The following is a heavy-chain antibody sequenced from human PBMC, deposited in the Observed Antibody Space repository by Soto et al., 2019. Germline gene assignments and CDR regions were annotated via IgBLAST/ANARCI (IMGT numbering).Heavy chain of an antibody. J-gene: IGHJ4*02. CDR3: ARPFGGAYDSFDC. CDR2: TYYRSKWYN. CDR1: GDSVSRNRVA. V-gene: IGHV6-1*01. Sequence: SQTLSLTCGISGDSVSRNRVAWNWIRQSPSRGLEWLGRTYYRSKWYNDSAVSVKGRITINPDTSKNHFTLQVTSVTPEDTAIYYCARPFGGAYDSFDCCGQRTLVT. D-gene: IGHD5-12*01.